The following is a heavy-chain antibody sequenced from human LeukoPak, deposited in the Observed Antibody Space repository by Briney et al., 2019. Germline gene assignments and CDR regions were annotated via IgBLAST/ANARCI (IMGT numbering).Heavy chain of an antibody. V-gene: IGHV4-39*07. J-gene: IGHJ5*02. Sequence: PSETLSLTCTVSGGSISSSSYYWGWIRQPPGKGLEWIGNINYSRNPYYNPSRKSRVTISVDTSKNQFSLKLSSVTAADTAVYYCARAADSSGYYLNWFDPWGQGTLVTVSS. CDR1: GGSISSSSYY. D-gene: IGHD3-22*01. CDR3: ARAADSSGYYLNWFDP. CDR2: INYSRNP.